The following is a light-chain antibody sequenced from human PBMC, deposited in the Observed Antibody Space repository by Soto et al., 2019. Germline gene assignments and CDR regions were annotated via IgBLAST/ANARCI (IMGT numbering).Light chain of an antibody. CDR3: QQYNSYWT. CDR1: QSISSW. CDR2: NAS. Sequence: DIQMTQSPSTLSASVGDRVTITCRASQSISSWLAWYQQKTGKDHKLLIYNASSLESGVPSRFRGSGSGTEFTLTISSLQPDDFATYYCQQYNSYWTFGQGTKVEIK. V-gene: IGKV1-5*03. J-gene: IGKJ1*01.